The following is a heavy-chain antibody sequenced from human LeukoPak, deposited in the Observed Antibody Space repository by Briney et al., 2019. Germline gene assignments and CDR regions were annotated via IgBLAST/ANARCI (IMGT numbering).Heavy chain of an antibody. CDR1: GGSISSGSYY. CDR2: IYTSGST. J-gene: IGHJ6*02. V-gene: IGHV4-61*02. Sequence: SQTLSLTCTVSGGSISSGSYYWSWIRQPAGKGLEWIGRIYTSGSTNYNPSLKSRVTISVDTSKNQFSLKLSSVIAADTAVYYCAREVVTGHYYYYYGMDVWGQGTTVTVSS. D-gene: IGHD4-23*01. CDR3: AREVVTGHYYYYYGMDV.